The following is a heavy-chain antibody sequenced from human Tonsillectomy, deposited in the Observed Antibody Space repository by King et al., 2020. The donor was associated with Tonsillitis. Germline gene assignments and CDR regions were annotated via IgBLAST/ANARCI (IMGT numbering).Heavy chain of an antibody. CDR1: GFTFSNYG. CDR2: IPYDGSTE. J-gene: IGHJ3*01. V-gene: IGHV3-30*02. D-gene: IGHD3-10*01. CDR3: AKDENYYCGLGRLGIDAFDF. Sequence: VQLVESGGGVVQPGGSLRLSCLASGFTFSNYGMHWVRQAPGKGLEWVAFIPYDGSTEYYADSVKGRFTISRDNSKNTLSLQMDSLRPEDTAVYYCAKDENYYCGLGRLGIDAFDFWGQGTMVTVSS.